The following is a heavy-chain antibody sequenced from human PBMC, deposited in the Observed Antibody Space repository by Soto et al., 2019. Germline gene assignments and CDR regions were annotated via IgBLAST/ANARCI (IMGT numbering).Heavy chain of an antibody. CDR3: AKRATPMASSTYYFDY. CDR2: ISGSGGST. J-gene: IGHJ4*02. Sequence: GSLILSCAASGFTFSSYSMIWVLQAPGKGLEWVSAISGSGGSTYYADSVKGRFTISRDNSKNTLYLQMNSLRAEDTAVYYCAKRATPMASSTYYFDYWGQGTLVTVSS. V-gene: IGHV3-23*01. CDR1: GFTFSSYS. D-gene: IGHD5-18*01.